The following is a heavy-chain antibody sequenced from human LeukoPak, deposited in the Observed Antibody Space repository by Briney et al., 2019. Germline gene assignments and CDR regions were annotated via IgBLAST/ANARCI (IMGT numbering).Heavy chain of an antibody. D-gene: IGHD2-2*01. V-gene: IGHV3-9*01. CDR1: GFTFDDYA. CDR2: ISWNSGGI. Sequence: GRSLRLSCAASGFTFDDYAMHWVRQAPGKGLEWVSGISWNSGGIGYADSVKGRFTISRDNAKNSLYLQMNSLRAEDTALYYCAKGQVVPAAWGIFDYWGQGTLVTVSS. CDR3: AKGQVVPAAWGIFDY. J-gene: IGHJ4*02.